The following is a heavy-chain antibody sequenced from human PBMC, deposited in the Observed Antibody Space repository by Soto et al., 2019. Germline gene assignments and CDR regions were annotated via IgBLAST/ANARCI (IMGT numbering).Heavy chain of an antibody. Sequence: ASVKVSCKVSGYTFTSYDINWVRQATGQGLEWMGWMNPNSGNTGYAQKFQGRVTMTRNNSISTAYMELSSLRSEDTAVYYCARLRYYYGSGSPNWFDPWGQGTLVTVSS. CDR2: MNPNSGNT. CDR3: ARLRYYYGSGSPNWFDP. D-gene: IGHD3-10*01. CDR1: GYTFTSYD. J-gene: IGHJ5*02. V-gene: IGHV1-8*01.